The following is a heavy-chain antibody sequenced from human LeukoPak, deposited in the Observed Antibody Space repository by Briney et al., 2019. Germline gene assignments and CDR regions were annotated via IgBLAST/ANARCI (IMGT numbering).Heavy chain of an antibody. D-gene: IGHD3-16*02. Sequence: GGSLRLSCAASTFTFSSDSMNWVRQAPGKGLEWVSSISSSSDYIYYADSVKGRFTISRDNAKNSLYLQMNSLRAEDTAVYYCARVMITFGGVIYYFDYWGQGTLVTVSS. CDR2: ISSSSDYI. CDR3: ARVMITFGGVIYYFDY. CDR1: TFTFSSDS. V-gene: IGHV3-21*01. J-gene: IGHJ4*02.